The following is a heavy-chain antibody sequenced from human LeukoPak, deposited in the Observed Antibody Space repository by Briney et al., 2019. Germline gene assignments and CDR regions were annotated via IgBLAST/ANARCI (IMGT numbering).Heavy chain of an antibody. CDR2: ILYDGSNQ. V-gene: IGHV3-30*03. Sequence: PGGSLRLSCAVSGFTFRNYGMHWVRRAPGTGLEGVALILYDGSNQYYADSVKGRFTISRDNAKNTLYLQMYSLRAEDTAVYYCASLRQGSGTYYIDYWGQGTLVTVSS. J-gene: IGHJ4*02. CDR3: ASLRQGSGTYYIDY. D-gene: IGHD3-10*01. CDR1: GFTFRNYG.